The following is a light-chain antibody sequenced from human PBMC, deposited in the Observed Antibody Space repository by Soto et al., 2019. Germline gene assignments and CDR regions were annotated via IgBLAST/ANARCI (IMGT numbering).Light chain of an antibody. CDR2: DNT. J-gene: IGLJ2*01. CDR3: QSYDSSLSALV. V-gene: IGLV1-40*01. Sequence: QLVLTQPPSLSGAPGQRVTISCTGSSSNIGAGFDVYWYQHLPGTAPKLLIYDNTNRPSGVPDRFSGSKSGTSASLAITGLQAEDEADYYCQSYDSSLSALVFGGGTKLTVL. CDR1: SSNIGAGFD.